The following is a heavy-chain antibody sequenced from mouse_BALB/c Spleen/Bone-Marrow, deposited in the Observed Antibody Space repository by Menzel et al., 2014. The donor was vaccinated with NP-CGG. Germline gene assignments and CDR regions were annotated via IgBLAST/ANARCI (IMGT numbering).Heavy chain of an antibody. CDR2: ISYSGDT. Sequence: EVQLVESGPGLVKPSQSLSLTCTVTGYSITSDYACNWIRQFPGNKLEWMGYISYSGDTSYNPSLKSRISITRDTSKNQFFLQLNSVTTADTATYYCARRGYYGSSLDYWGQGTTLTVSS. CDR1: GYSITSDYA. J-gene: IGHJ2*01. CDR3: ARRGYYGSSLDY. V-gene: IGHV3-2*02. D-gene: IGHD1-1*01.